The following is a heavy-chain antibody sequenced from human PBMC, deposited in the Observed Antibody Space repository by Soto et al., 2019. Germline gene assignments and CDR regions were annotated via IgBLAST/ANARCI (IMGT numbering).Heavy chain of an antibody. CDR3: ARDMDTAMEIGNAFDI. CDR1: GFTFSSYS. Sequence: EVQLVESGGGLVQPGGSLRLSCAASGFTFSSYSMNWVRQAPGKGLEWVSYISSSSSTIYYADSVKGRFTTSRDNAKNSLYLQMNSLRDEDTAVYYCARDMDTAMEIGNAFDIWGQGTMVTVSS. V-gene: IGHV3-48*02. J-gene: IGHJ3*02. CDR2: ISSSSSTI. D-gene: IGHD5-18*01.